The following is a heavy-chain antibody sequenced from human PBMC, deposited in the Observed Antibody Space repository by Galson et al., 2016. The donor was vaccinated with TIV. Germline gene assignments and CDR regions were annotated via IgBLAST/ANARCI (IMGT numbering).Heavy chain of an antibody. CDR3: ARDQSMIGDYYFDL. CDR1: GFNFSDYY. V-gene: IGHV1-2*04. Sequence: SVKVSCKASGFNFSDYYFHWVRQAPGQGLEWMGWINPTSGGTKYAQKFQAWVPLTRDTSINTAHMEMSRLKSDDKAVYFCARDQSMIGDYYFDLWGRGTLVTVSS. D-gene: IGHD3-16*01. CDR2: INPTSGGT. J-gene: IGHJ2*01.